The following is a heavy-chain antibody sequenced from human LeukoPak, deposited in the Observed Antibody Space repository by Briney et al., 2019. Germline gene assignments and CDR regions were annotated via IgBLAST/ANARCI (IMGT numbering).Heavy chain of an antibody. CDR3: AIPGYCSGGSCYLAAFDI. J-gene: IGHJ3*02. D-gene: IGHD2-15*01. CDR1: GGSFSGYY. Sequence: SETLSLTCAVYGGSFSGYYWSWIRQPPGKGLEWIGEINHSGSTNYNPSLKSRVTISVDTSKNQFSLKLSSVTAADTAVYYCAIPGYCSGGSCYLAAFDIWGQGTMVTVSS. CDR2: INHSGST. V-gene: IGHV4-34*01.